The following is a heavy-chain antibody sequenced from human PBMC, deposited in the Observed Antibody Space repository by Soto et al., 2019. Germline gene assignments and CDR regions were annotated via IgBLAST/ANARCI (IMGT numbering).Heavy chain of an antibody. CDR3: ARGGYGDY. CDR2: ISAHNGNT. J-gene: IGHJ4*02. D-gene: IGHD1-1*01. CDR1: GYAFTTYG. Sequence: QVHLVQSGAEVKKPGASVKVSCKGSGYAFTTYGITWVRQAPGQGLEWMGWISAHNGNTNYAQKLQGRVTVTRDTSMSTAYMELSSLRSDDTAVYYCARGGYGDYWGQGALVTVSS. V-gene: IGHV1-18*01.